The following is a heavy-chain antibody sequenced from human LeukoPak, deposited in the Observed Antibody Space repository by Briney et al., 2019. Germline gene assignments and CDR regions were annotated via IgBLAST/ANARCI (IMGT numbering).Heavy chain of an antibody. Sequence: GGSLRLSCAASGFTFSSYAMHWVRQAPGKGLEWVAVISYDGSNKYYADSVKGRFTISRDNSKNTLYLQMNSLRAEDTALYYCAKDGEYSSSSGFFDYWGQGTLVTVSS. J-gene: IGHJ4*02. D-gene: IGHD6-6*01. CDR3: AKDGEYSSSSGFFDY. CDR2: ISYDGSNK. CDR1: GFTFSSYA. V-gene: IGHV3-30*04.